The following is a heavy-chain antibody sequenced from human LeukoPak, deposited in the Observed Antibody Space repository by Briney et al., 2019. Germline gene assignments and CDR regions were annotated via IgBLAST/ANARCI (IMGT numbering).Heavy chain of an antibody. D-gene: IGHD2-21*01. J-gene: IGHJ6*02. CDR3: ARGFAILGYYYYYGMDV. V-gene: IGHV1-8*01. CDR2: MNPNSGNT. Sequence: WMNPNSGNTGYAQKFQGRVTMTRNTSISTAYMELSSLRSEDTAVYYCARGFAILGYYYYYGMDVWGQGTTVTVSS.